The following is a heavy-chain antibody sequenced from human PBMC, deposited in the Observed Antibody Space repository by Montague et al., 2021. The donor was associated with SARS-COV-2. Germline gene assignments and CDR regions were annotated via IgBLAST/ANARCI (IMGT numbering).Heavy chain of an antibody. J-gene: IGHJ6*03. CDR2: ISYSGRT. CDR3: ASSYYYGSGTYVYNYYMDV. D-gene: IGHD3-10*01. Sequence: SETLSLTCTVSGGSVSSSPYYWGWIRQPPGRGLEWVGSISYSGRTYFGPSLKSRLTISVDSSENQFSLRLSSVTAADTAVYYCASSYYYGSGTYVYNYYMDVWGEGTTVTVSS. CDR1: GGSVSSSPYY. V-gene: IGHV4-39*01.